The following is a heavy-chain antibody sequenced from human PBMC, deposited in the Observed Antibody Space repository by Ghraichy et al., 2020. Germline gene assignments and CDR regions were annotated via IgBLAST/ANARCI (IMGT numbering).Heavy chain of an antibody. CDR1: GLTFTSSA. J-gene: IGHJ4*02. CDR2: IVVDNGNT. CDR3: AAEGIHYYDSNGYSFDY. D-gene: IGHD3-22*01. Sequence: SVKVSCKASGLTFTSSAVQWVRQARGQRFEWIGWIVVDNGNTNYAQEFQERVTITRDMSTSTVYMELSSLRSEDTAVYYCAAEGIHYYDSNGYSFDYWGQGTLVTVSS. V-gene: IGHV1-58*01.